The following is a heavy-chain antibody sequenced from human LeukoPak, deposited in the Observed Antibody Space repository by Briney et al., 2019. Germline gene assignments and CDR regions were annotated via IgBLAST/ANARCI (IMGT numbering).Heavy chain of an antibody. CDR2: IKKNKDGGTA. CDR1: GFTFSGNY. V-gene: IGHV3-15*07. D-gene: IGHD3-22*01. CDR3: TTDLSSGYYLHNGH. J-gene: IGHJ4*02. Sequence: GGSLRLSCAASGFTFSGNYMNWVRQAPGRGLEWVGRIKKNKDGGTADYAAPVKGRFTISRDDSKNTLCLQMNSLKTEDTAVYYCTTDLSSGYYLHNGHWGQGTLVTVSS.